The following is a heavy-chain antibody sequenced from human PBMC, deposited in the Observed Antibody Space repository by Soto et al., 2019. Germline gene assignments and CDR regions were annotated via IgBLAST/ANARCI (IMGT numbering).Heavy chain of an antibody. D-gene: IGHD6-13*01. CDR2: ISWNSGSI. CDR3: ARPYSNSWPYYGLDV. Sequence: PGGSLRLSCEASGFRFDDYAMHWVRQAPGKGLEWVSGISWNSGSIDYADSVKGRFTISRDNAKNSLYLQMNSLRGEDTALYYCARPYSNSWPYYGLDVWGQGTTVTVSS. CDR1: GFRFDDYA. V-gene: IGHV3-9*01. J-gene: IGHJ6*02.